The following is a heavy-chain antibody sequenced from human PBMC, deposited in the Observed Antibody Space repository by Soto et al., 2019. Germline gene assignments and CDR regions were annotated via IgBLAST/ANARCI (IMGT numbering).Heavy chain of an antibody. CDR3: ARDPGPSVYYDVWIGYYNYFDY. V-gene: IGHV3-74*01. CDR1: GFTFSSYW. CDR2: INSDGSST. J-gene: IGHJ4*02. Sequence: PGGSLRLSCAASGFTFSSYWMHWVRQAPGKGLVWVSRINSDGSSTSYADSVKGRFTISRDNAKNTLYLQMNSLRAEDTAVYYCARDPGPSVYYDVWIGYYNYFDYWGQGTLVTVSS. D-gene: IGHD3-3*01.